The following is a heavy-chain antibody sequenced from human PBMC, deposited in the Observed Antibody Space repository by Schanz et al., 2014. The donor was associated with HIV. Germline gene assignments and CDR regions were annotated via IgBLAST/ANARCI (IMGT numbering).Heavy chain of an antibody. V-gene: IGHV1-69*01. CDR2: INIMLGKT. CDR3: ASGRRSGIGWRMDV. D-gene: IGHD6-19*01. J-gene: IGHJ6*02. CDR1: GGTIRNLG. Sequence: QVQLVQSGAEVQKSGSSVTVSCKASGGTIRNLGITWVRQAPGQGLEWMGVINIMLGKTNYAQKFQGRVSMTADQSTSTAYMEVSSLRSDDTAVYYCASGRRSGIGWRMDVWGQGTTVSVSS.